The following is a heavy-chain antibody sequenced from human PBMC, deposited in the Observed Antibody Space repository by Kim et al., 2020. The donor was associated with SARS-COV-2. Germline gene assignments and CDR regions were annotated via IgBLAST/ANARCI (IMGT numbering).Heavy chain of an antibody. J-gene: IGHJ4*02. CDR3: ARAYYDSSGADY. V-gene: IGHV4-34*01. Sequence: NYNPSLKSRVTISVDTSKNQFSLKLSSVTAADTAVYYCARAYYDSSGADYWGQGTLVTVSS. D-gene: IGHD3-22*01.